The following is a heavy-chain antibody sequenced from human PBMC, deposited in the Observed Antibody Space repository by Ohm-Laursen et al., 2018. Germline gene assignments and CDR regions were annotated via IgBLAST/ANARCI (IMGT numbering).Heavy chain of an antibody. Sequence: GSLRLSCAASGFTFSSYAMSWVRQAPGKGLEWVSRINGDGTITNYADSVKGRFTITRDNAKNTVNLEMSSLRAEDTAVYYCARDAPNYKTISGVVTVLGMDVWGQGTTVTVSS. J-gene: IGHJ6*02. D-gene: IGHD3-3*01. V-gene: IGHV3-74*01. CDR1: GFTFSSYA. CDR3: ARDAPNYKTISGVVTVLGMDV. CDR2: INGDGTIT.